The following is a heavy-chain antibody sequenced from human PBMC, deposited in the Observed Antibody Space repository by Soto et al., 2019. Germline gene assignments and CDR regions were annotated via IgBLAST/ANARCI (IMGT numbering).Heavy chain of an antibody. CDR1: GGTFSSYA. D-gene: IGHD3-9*01. CDR2: IIPIFGTA. V-gene: IGHV1-69*13. Sequence: SVKVSCKASGGTFSSYAISWVRQAPGQGLEWMGGIIPIFGTANYAQKFQGRVTITADESTSTAYMGLSSLRSEDTAVYYCARVGYFDWFNWFDPWGQGTLVTAPQ. J-gene: IGHJ5*02. CDR3: ARVGYFDWFNWFDP.